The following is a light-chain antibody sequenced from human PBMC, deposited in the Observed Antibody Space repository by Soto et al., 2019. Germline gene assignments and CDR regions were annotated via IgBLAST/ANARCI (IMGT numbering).Light chain of an antibody. V-gene: IGKV4-1*01. J-gene: IGKJ5*01. CDR2: WAS. Sequence: DIVLPHSPDSLAVSLAERATINCTSTQSVLRSSNKKNSLGWYQQKPGQTPKLLIYWASTRETGVPDRYSGSGPGTDFTLTISSLQAEDVAVYYCQQYYNTPPNFGQGTRLE. CDR3: QQYYNTPPN. CDR1: QSVLRSSNKKNS.